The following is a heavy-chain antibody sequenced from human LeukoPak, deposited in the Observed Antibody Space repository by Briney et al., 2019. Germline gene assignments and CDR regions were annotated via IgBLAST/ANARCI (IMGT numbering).Heavy chain of an antibody. Sequence: ASVKVSCKASGYTFTGYYMHWVRQAPGQGLEWMGWINPNSGGTNYAQKFQGRVTMTRDTSISTAYMELSRLRSDDTAVYYCARVETRIAAAETSYPFDYWGQGTLVTVSS. V-gene: IGHV1-2*02. D-gene: IGHD6-13*01. CDR1: GYTFTGYY. J-gene: IGHJ4*02. CDR2: INPNSGGT. CDR3: ARVETRIAAAETSYPFDY.